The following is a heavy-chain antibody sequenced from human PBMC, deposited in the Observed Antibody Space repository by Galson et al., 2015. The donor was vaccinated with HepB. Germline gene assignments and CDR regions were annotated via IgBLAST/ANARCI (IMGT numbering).Heavy chain of an antibody. V-gene: IGHV1-18*04. J-gene: IGHJ5*02. CDR1: GYIFTSHG. D-gene: IGHD3-9*01. Sequence: SVKVSCKASGYIFTSHGISWVRQAPGQGLEWMGWIRVYNGNTKYAQKFQGRVTMTTDTSTSTAYMELRSLRSDDTAVYYCARYVYDILTGNKGWFDPWGQGTLVTVPS. CDR3: ARYVYDILTGNKGWFDP. CDR2: IRVYNGNT.